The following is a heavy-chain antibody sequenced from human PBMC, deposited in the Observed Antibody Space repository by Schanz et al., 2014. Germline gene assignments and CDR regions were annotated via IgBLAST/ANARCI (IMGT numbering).Heavy chain of an antibody. V-gene: IGHV1-2*02. CDR1: GYTFTVYY. J-gene: IGHJ4*02. Sequence: QVQLVQSGAEVKKPGASVKVSCKASGYTFTVYYMHWVRQAPGQGLEWLGWINPNSGATSSAQKFQGRVTMTRDTSSSTVYMQLSSLTSDDTAIYYCARARYTGYDCSGYWGQGTLVTVSS. D-gene: IGHD5-12*01. CDR3: ARARYTGYDCSGY. CDR2: INPNSGAT.